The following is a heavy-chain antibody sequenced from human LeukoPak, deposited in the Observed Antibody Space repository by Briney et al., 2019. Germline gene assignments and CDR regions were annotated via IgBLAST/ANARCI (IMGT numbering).Heavy chain of an antibody. D-gene: IGHD5-12*01. CDR2: ISAYNGNT. CDR3: ASSRGYDVGGYFDY. J-gene: IGHJ4*02. Sequence: ASVKVSCKASGYTFTSYTINWVRQAPGQGLEWMGWISAYNGNTNYAQKLQGRVTMTTDTSTSTAYMELRSLRSDDTAMYYCASSRGYDVGGYFDYWGQGTLVTVSS. CDR1: GYTFTSYT. V-gene: IGHV1-18*01.